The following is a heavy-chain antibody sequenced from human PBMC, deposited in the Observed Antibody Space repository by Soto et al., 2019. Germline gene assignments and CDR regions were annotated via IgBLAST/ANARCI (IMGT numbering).Heavy chain of an antibody. CDR2: ISAYNGNT. CDR1: GYTFTSYG. D-gene: IGHD2-15*01. Sequence: ASVKVSCKASGYTFTSYGISWVRQAPGQGLEWMGWISAYNGNTNYAQKLQGRVTITADASTGTVYMELSSLRSDDTATYFCARYRHCSGDSCDYYYIMDLWGQGTTVTVS. J-gene: IGHJ6*02. CDR3: ARYRHCSGDSCDYYYIMDL. V-gene: IGHV1-18*01.